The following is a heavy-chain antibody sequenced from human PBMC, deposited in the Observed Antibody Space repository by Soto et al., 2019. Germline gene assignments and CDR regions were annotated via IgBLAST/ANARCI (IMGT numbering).Heavy chain of an antibody. D-gene: IGHD3-9*01. J-gene: IGHJ6*03. CDR2: MNPNSGNT. CDR3: AREGQHYDILTGHLYYYYYYMDV. V-gene: IGHV1-8*01. CDR1: GYTFTSYD. Sequence: ASLKVSCKASGYTFTSYDINWVRQATGQGLEWMGWMNPNSGNTGYAQKFQGRVTMTRNTSISTAYMELSSLRSEDTAVYYCAREGQHYDILTGHLYYYYYYMDVWGKGTTVTVSS.